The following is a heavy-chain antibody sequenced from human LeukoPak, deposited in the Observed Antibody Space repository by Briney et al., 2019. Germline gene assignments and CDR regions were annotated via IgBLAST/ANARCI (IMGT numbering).Heavy chain of an antibody. CDR2: IYPSDSGT. CDR1: GYSFTDYW. Sequence: GESLKISCKTSGYSFTDYWIGWVRQMPGKGLEWMGFIYPSDSGTRYSPSFQGQVTISADKSISTIYLYWSSLRASDTAIYYCVRAEDYLWEIHRYSYHFDFWGQGTLVTVSS. D-gene: IGHD3-16*02. J-gene: IGHJ4*02. V-gene: IGHV5-51*01. CDR3: VRAEDYLWEIHRYSYHFDF.